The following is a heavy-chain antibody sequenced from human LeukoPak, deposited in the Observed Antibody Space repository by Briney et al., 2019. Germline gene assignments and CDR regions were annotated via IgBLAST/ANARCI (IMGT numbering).Heavy chain of an antibody. D-gene: IGHD3-22*01. J-gene: IGHJ6*02. CDR1: GFTFSNYA. CDR3: ASSAMMAHYGMDV. CDR2: LSAGGGST. Sequence: NPGGSLRLSCAASGFTFSNYAMSWVRQAPGKGLEWVSSLSAGGGSTYYADSVKGRFTISRDNSKNTLYLQMNSLRAEDTAVYYCASSAMMAHYGMDVWGQGTTVTVSS. V-gene: IGHV3-23*01.